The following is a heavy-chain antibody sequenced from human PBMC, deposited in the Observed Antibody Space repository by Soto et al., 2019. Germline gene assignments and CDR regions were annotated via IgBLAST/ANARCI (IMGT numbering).Heavy chain of an antibody. CDR2: IIPIFGTA. Sequence: QVQLVQSGAEVKKPGSSVKVSCKASGGTFSSYAISWVRQAPGQGLEWMGGIIPIFGTANYAQKFQGRVTITADESTSTAHMELSSLRSEDTAVYYCARELGYCSSTSCPNFDYWGQGTLVTDSS. J-gene: IGHJ4*02. V-gene: IGHV1-69*01. D-gene: IGHD2-2*01. CDR1: GGTFSSYA. CDR3: ARELGYCSSTSCPNFDY.